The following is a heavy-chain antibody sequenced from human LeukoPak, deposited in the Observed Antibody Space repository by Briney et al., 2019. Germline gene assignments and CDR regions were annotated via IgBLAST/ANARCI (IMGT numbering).Heavy chain of an antibody. CDR2: INPNTGGT. CDR3: ASPIVGATMGLSFQH. D-gene: IGHD1-26*01. Sequence: GASVKVSCKASGYTFSDYYFHWVRQAPGQGLEWMGWINPNTGGTNYAQKFLGRVTMTRDTSISTVYMELSSLRSEDTAVYYCASPIVGATMGLSFQHWGQGTLVTVSS. J-gene: IGHJ1*01. CDR1: GYTFSDYY. V-gene: IGHV1-2*02.